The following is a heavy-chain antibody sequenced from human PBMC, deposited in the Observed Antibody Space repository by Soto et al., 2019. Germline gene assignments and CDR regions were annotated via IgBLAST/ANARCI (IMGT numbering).Heavy chain of an antibody. CDR2: IKSKTDGGTT. CDR1: GFTFSNAW. Sequence: GGSLRLSCAASGFTFSNAWMSWVRQAPGKGLEWVGRIKSKTDGGTTDYAALVKGRFTISRDDSKNTLYLQMNSLKTEDTAVYYCTTAPVAVVVVAARKYDAFDIWGQGTMVTVSS. CDR3: TTAPVAVVVVAARKYDAFDI. J-gene: IGHJ3*02. V-gene: IGHV3-15*01. D-gene: IGHD2-15*01.